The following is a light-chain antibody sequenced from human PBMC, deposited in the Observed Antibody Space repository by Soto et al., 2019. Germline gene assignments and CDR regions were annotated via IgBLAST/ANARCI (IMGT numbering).Light chain of an antibody. CDR1: QTISSS. J-gene: IGKJ2*01. Sequence: DIQMTQSPSTLSASVGDRVTITCRASQTISSSLASYQFKPGKAPKLLIFDATTLQTGVPSRFSGSGFGTEFTLTNTGLQPDDFATYYCQQHNDYTAVTFGQGTNLDIK. CDR3: QQHNDYTAVT. V-gene: IGKV1-5*01. CDR2: DAT.